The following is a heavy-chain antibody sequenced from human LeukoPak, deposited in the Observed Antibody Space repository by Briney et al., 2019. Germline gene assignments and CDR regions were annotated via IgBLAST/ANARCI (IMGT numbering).Heavy chain of an antibody. V-gene: IGHV3-21*01. CDR2: ISSSSSYI. CDR3: ARDHSGSYYYYGMDV. J-gene: IGHJ6*02. CDR1: GFTFSSYS. Sequence: PGGSLRLSCAASGFTFSSYSMNWDRQAPGKGLEWVSSISSSSSYIYYADSVKGRFTISRDNAKNSLYLQMNSLRAEDTAVYYCARDHSGSYYYYGMDVWGQGTTVTVSS. D-gene: IGHD1-26*01.